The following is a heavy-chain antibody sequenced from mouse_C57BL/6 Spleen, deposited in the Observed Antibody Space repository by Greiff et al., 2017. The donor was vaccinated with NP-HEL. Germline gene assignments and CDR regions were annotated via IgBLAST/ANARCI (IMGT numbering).Heavy chain of an antibody. V-gene: IGHV3-6*01. CDR1: GYSITSGYY. CDR3: ARDHGSSGYVGFAY. D-gene: IGHD3-2*02. CDR2: ISYDGSN. Sequence: EVKLQESGPGLVKPSQSLSLTCSVTGYSITSGYYWNWIRQFPGNKLEWMGYISYDGSNNYNPSLKNRISITRDTSKNQFFLKLNSVTTEDTATCYCARDHGSSGYVGFAYWGQGTLVTVAA. J-gene: IGHJ3*01.